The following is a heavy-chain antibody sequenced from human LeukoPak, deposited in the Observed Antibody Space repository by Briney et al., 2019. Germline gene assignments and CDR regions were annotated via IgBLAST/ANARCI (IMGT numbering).Heavy chain of an antibody. CDR2: INWNGGST. CDR1: GFTFDDYG. CDR3: ARGGGYGSGSYYNS. V-gene: IGHV3-20*04. Sequence: GGSLRLSCAASGFTFDDYGMSWVRQAPGKGLEWVSGINWNGGSTGYADSVKGRFTISRDNAKNSLYLQMNSLRAEDTALYYCARGGGYGSGSYYNSWGQGTLVTVSS. D-gene: IGHD3-10*01. J-gene: IGHJ4*02.